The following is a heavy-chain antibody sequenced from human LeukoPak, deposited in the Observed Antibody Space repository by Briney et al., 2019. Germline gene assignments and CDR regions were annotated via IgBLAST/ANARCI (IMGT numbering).Heavy chain of an antibody. J-gene: IGHJ4*02. CDR1: GYTFTSYY. V-gene: IGHV1-18*04. CDR3: ARMGDYHLVSFFDY. CDR2: VSAYDGNT. Sequence: ASVKVSCKASGYTFTSYYMHWVRQAPGQGLEWMGWVSAYDGNTNYAQKLQGRVTMTTDTSTSTVYMGLRSLRSDDTAVYYCARMGDYHLVSFFDYWGQGTLVTVSS. D-gene: IGHD4/OR15-4a*01.